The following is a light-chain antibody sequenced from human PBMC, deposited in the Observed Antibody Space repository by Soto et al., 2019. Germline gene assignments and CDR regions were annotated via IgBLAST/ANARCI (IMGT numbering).Light chain of an antibody. CDR2: DAS. V-gene: IGKV1-5*01. J-gene: IGKJ1*01. CDR1: QTISNY. CDR3: QQYSNSSPWT. Sequence: DLQMTQSPSSLLASIGARVTITCRVSQTISNYLNWYRQKPGKAPELLIYDASSLESGVPSRFSGSGSETEFSLTISSLQPDDFATYYCQQYSNSSPWTFGRGTKVDIK.